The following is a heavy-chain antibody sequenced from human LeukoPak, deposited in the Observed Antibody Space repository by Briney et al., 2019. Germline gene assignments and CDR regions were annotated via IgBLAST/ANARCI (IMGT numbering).Heavy chain of an antibody. CDR2: ISGSGGST. CDR3: ARARRYRSSWYHDY. D-gene: IGHD6-13*01. V-gene: IGHV3-23*01. J-gene: IGHJ4*02. CDR1: GFTFSSYA. Sequence: GGSLRLSCAASGFTFSSYAMSWVRQAPGKGLEWVSAISGSGGSTYYADSVKGRFTISRDNANNSLYLQMNSLRDEDTAVYYCARARRYRSSWYHDYWGQGSLVTVSS.